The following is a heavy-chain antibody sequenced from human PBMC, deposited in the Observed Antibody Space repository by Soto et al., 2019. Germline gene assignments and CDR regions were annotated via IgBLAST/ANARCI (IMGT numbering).Heavy chain of an antibody. J-gene: IGHJ5*01. V-gene: IGHV4-4*07. CDR2: IYTSGST. CDR1: GCYISSYY. Sequence: SATLALTCPVSGCYISSYYWSCIRQPAGKGLEWIGRIYTSGSTNCNPSLKSRVTMSVDTSKNQFSLKLSSVTAADTAVYYCAREGNWFDPWGQGTMVTVSS. CDR3: AREGNWFDP.